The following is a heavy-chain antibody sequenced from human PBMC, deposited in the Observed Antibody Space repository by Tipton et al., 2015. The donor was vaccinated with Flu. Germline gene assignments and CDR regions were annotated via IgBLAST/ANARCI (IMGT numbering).Heavy chain of an antibody. V-gene: IGHV3-11*01. J-gene: IGHJ5*02. CDR1: GFTFGDYY. Sequence: SLRLSCAASGFTFGDYYMSWIRQTHGKGLEWVAYIGISGNTIKYTDSVKGRFTISRDNAKKSLYLQMNSLRAEDTAVYYCARDRWFGELFGWLDPWGQGILVTVSS. D-gene: IGHD3-10*01. CDR2: IGISGNTI. CDR3: ARDRWFGELFGWLDP.